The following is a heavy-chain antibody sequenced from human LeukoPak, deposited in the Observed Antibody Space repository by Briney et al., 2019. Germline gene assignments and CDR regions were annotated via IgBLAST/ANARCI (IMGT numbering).Heavy chain of an antibody. D-gene: IGHD3-22*01. CDR3: VTYYFDSSGPKKNY. J-gene: IGHJ4*02. CDR1: GGSISSGLYS. CDR2: IYHTGST. V-gene: IGHV4-30-2*01. Sequence: SETLSLTCDVSGGSISSGLYSWSWIRQPLGKGLEWIGYIYHTGSTYYNPSLKSRVTISVDTSKKQFSLKLSSVTAADTAVYYCVTYYFDSSGPKKNYWGQGTLVTVSS.